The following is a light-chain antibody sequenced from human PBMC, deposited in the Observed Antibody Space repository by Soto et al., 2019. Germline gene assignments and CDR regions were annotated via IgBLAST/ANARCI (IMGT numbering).Light chain of an antibody. J-gene: IGLJ1*01. V-gene: IGLV1-47*01. CDR1: SSSIGSNY. Sequence: QSVLTQPPSASGTPGQRVTISCSRSSSSIGSNYVYWYQQLPGTAPKLLIYRNNQRPSLVPDRFSGSKSGTSASLALSGLRSEDEADYYCAPCADSLSGYVFETGTKVTVL. CDR3: APCADSLSGYV. CDR2: RNN.